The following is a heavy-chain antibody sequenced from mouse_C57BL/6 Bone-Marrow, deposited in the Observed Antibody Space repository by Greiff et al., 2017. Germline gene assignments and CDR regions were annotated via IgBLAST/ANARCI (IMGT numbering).Heavy chain of an antibody. CDR1: GYTFTDYN. J-gene: IGHJ4*01. CDR3: ARSPYYYGSSYEAMDY. Sequence: VQLQQSGPELVKPGASVKIPCKASGYTFTDYNMDWVKQSHGKSLEWIGDINPNNGGTIYNQKFKGKATLTVDKSSSTAYMELRSLTSEDTAVYYGARSPYYYGSSYEAMDYWGQGTSVTVSS. V-gene: IGHV1-18*01. D-gene: IGHD1-1*01. CDR2: INPNNGGT.